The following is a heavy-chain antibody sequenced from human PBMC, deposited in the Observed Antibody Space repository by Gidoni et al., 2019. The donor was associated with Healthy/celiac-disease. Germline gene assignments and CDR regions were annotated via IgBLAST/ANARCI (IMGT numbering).Heavy chain of an antibody. Sequence: EVQLVESGGGLVQPGGSLRLSCAAYGFTVSSYWMHWVRQAPGKGLVWVSRINSEGSSTSYEDSVKGRFTISRDNAKNTLYLQMNSLRAEDTAVYYCAREGSSSRLACFDYWGQGTLVTVSS. CDR1: GFTVSSYW. CDR2: INSEGSST. V-gene: IGHV3-74*01. D-gene: IGHD6-13*01. CDR3: AREGSSSRLACFDY. J-gene: IGHJ4*02.